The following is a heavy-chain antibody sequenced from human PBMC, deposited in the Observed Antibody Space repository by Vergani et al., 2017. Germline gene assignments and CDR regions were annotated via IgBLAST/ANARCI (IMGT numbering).Heavy chain of an antibody. CDR2: IYYSGST. CDR3: ARVKGILRYFDI. V-gene: IGHV4-61*01. J-gene: IGHJ3*02. CDR1: GGSISSSSYY. D-gene: IGHD3-9*01. Sequence: QLQLQESCPGLVKPSETLSLTCTVSGGSISSSSYYWSWIRQPPGKGLEWIGYIYYSGSTNYNPSLKSRVTISVDTSKNQFSLKLSSVTAADTAVYYCARVKGILRYFDIWGQGTMVTVSS.